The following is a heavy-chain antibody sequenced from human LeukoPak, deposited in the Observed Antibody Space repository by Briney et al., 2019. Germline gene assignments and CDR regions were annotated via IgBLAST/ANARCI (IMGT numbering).Heavy chain of an antibody. CDR3: AKRQIAGDAFDI. CDR2: IYSGGTT. J-gene: IGHJ3*02. D-gene: IGHD6-13*01. Sequence: GGSLRLSCAVSGFTVIDNDMTWVRQAPGKGLEWVSVIYSGGTTYYADSVKGRFTVSRDTSKNTLYFQMNSLRAEDTAVHYCAKRQIAGDAFDIWGQGTMVTVSS. CDR1: GFTVIDND. V-gene: IGHV3-66*01.